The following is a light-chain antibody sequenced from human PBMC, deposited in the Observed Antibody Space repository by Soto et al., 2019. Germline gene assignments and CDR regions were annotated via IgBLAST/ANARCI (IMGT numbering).Light chain of an antibody. CDR2: DVD. V-gene: IGLV2-11*01. Sequence: QSVLTPPRSVSGSPGQSVTISCTGTSSDVGGYNYVSWYQQHPGKAPKLMIYDVDERPSGVPDRFSGSKSGNTASLTISGLQAEDEAEYYCCPYAGHYTYVFGTGTKVTVL. CDR1: SSDVGGYNY. CDR3: CPYAGHYTYV. J-gene: IGLJ1*01.